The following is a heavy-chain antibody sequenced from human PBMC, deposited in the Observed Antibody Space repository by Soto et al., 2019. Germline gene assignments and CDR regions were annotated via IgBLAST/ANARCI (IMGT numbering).Heavy chain of an antibody. CDR1: GYTFTSYA. J-gene: IGHJ4*02. V-gene: IGHV1-3*01. CDR2: INAGNGNT. CDR3: ARDSTGAVADLDY. Sequence: AASVKVSCKASGYTFTSYAMHWVRQAPGQRLEWMGWINAGNGNTKYSQKFQGRVTITRDTSASTAYMELSSLRSEDTAVYYCARDSTGAVADLDYWGQGTLVTVSS. D-gene: IGHD6-19*01.